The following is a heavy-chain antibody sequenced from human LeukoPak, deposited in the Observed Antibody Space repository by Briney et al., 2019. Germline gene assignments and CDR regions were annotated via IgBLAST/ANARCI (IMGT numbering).Heavy chain of an antibody. D-gene: IGHD6-19*01. Sequence: GGSLRLSCAASGFTFDDYGMSWVRQAPGKGLEWVSGINWNGGSTGYADSVKGRFIISRDNAKNSLYLQMNSLRAEDTASYYCAKASGIAVAGSQGYYNYYYMDVWGKGTTVTISS. CDR2: INWNGGST. CDR1: GFTFDDYG. CDR3: AKASGIAVAGSQGYYNYYYMDV. J-gene: IGHJ6*03. V-gene: IGHV3-20*04.